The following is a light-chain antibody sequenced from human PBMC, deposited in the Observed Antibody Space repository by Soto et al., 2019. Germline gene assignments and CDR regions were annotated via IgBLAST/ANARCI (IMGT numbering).Light chain of an antibody. CDR1: STDVGGYNY. J-gene: IGLJ1*01. CDR3: CSYAGRDTLYV. Sequence: QSALTQPRSGSGSPGQSGTISCTGTSTDVGGYNYVSWYQQHPGKVPKLMIYDVSKRPSGVPDRFSGSKSGNTASLTISGLQAEDEADYYCCSYAGRDTLYVFGSVTKVTVL. CDR2: DVS. V-gene: IGLV2-11*01.